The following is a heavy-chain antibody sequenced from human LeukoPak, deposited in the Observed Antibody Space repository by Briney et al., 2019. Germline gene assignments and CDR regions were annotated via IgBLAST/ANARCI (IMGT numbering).Heavy chain of an antibody. V-gene: IGHV3-48*03. D-gene: IGHD2-21*02. Sequence: PGGSLRLSCAASGFTFSSYEMNWVRQAPGKGLEWVSYISSSGSTIYYADSVKGRFTISRDNAKNSLYLQMNSLRAEDTALYYCARGGDWHSYYFDYWGQGTLVTVSS. CDR1: GFTFSSYE. J-gene: IGHJ4*02. CDR3: ARGGDWHSYYFDY. CDR2: ISSSGSTI.